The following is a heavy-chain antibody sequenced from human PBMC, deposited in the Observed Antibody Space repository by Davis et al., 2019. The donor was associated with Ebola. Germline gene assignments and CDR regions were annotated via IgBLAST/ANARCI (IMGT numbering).Heavy chain of an antibody. J-gene: IGHJ3*02. CDR3: ASRGPYYEGSFDI. CDR2: IYYSGST. Sequence: PSETLSLTCTVSGGSISSYYWSWIRQPPGKGLEWIGYIYYSGSTNYNPSLKSRVTISVDTSKNQFSLKLSSVTAADTAVYYCASRGPYYEGSFDIWGQGTMVTVSS. V-gene: IGHV4-59*01. D-gene: IGHD3-22*01. CDR1: GGSISSYY.